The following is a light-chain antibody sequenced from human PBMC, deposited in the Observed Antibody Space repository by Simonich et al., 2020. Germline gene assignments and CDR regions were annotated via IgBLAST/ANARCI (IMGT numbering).Light chain of an antibody. CDR3: YSAADNNLV. V-gene: IGLV3-27*01. CDR2: KDS. Sequence: SYELTQPSSVSVSPGQTARITCSGDVLAKKYARCFQQKPGQAPGLVIYKDSERPSGIPERFSGSSSGTTVTLTISGAQVEDEADYYCYSAADNNLVFGGGTKLTV. J-gene: IGLJ3*02. CDR1: VLAKKY.